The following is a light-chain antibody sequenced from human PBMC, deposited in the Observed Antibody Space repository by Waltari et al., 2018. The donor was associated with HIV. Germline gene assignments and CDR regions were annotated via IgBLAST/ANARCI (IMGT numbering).Light chain of an antibody. J-gene: IGKJ4*01. CDR2: WAS. CDR3: QQYYTTPPT. CDR1: QSLLSSSNDKNY. Sequence: DIVMTQSPDSLAEFLGERATIDCKSSQSLLSSSNDKNYLAWYQQKPGQPPRLLLFWASTRESGVPERFTGSGSGTYFTLTISSLQAEDVAVYYCQQYYTTPPTFGGGTKVEIK. V-gene: IGKV4-1*01.